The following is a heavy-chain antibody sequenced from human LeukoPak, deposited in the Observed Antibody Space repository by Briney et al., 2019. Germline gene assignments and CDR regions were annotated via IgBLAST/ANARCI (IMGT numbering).Heavy chain of an antibody. CDR2: IYYSGST. J-gene: IGHJ5*02. Sequence: SETLSLTCTVSGGSISSSSYYWGWIRQPPGKGLEWIGSIYYSGSTYYNPSLKSRVTISVDTSKNQFSLKLSSVTAADTAVYYCARHGDSSSWYGFDPWGQGTLVTVSS. CDR1: GGSISSSSYY. CDR3: ARHGDSSSWYGFDP. D-gene: IGHD6-13*01. V-gene: IGHV4-39*01.